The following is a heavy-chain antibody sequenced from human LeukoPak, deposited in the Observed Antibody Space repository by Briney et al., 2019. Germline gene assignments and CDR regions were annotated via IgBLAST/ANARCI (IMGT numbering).Heavy chain of an antibody. J-gene: IGHJ4*02. CDR3: ARGTTSGGFIIDH. Sequence: GGSLRLSCAGSGFTFGDYAMNWVRQAPGKGLEWLSFISGGGSTIHSAHSVKGRFTISRDNAKNLLYLQMTSLGAEDTAVYFCARGTTSGGFIIDHWGQGTLVAVSS. V-gene: IGHV3-11*04. CDR2: ISGGGSTI. CDR1: GFTFGDYA. D-gene: IGHD2/OR15-2a*01.